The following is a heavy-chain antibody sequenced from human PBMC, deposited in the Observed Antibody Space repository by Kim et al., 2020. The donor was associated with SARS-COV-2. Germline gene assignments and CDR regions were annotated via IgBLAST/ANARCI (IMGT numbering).Heavy chain of an antibody. CDR2: ISSSSSTI. Sequence: GGSLRLSCAASGFTFSSYSMNWVRQAPGKGLEWVSYISSSSSTIYYADSVKGRFTISRDNAKNSLYLQMNSLRAEDTAVYYCARDRFLTIFGVEANWFDPWGQGTLVTVSS. CDR1: GFTFSSYS. CDR3: ARDRFLTIFGVEANWFDP. J-gene: IGHJ5*02. D-gene: IGHD3-3*01. V-gene: IGHV3-48*04.